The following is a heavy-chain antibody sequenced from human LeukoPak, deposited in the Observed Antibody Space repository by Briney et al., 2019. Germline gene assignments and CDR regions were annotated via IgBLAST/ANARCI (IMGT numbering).Heavy chain of an antibody. Sequence: GSLRLSCAASGFTFSNYNMNWVRRTPGKGLEWIGEIYHRGNTHYNPSLKSRVTMSVDTSTNQFSLRVNSVTAADTAVYYCARAFYPPDFGFGRAPYYFDKWGRRTLVTVSS. D-gene: IGHD3-16*01. CDR2: IYHRGNT. CDR3: ARAFYPPDFGFGRAPYYFDK. CDR1: GFTFSNYN. V-gene: IGHV4-4*02. J-gene: IGHJ4*02.